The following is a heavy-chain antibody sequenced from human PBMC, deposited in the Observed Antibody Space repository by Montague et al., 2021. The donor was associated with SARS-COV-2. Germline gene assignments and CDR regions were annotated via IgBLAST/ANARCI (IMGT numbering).Heavy chain of an antibody. CDR3: ARGPFWSAAPDY. V-gene: IGHV4-59*01. J-gene: IGHJ4*02. D-gene: IGHD3-3*01. CDR2: IYYSGNT. CDR1: GGSISTYY. Sequence: SETLSLTCTLSGGSISTYYWNWIRQPPGKGLEWIGYIYYSGNTYYNPSLKSRATISVEKSKDQFSLSLTSVTAADTAVYYCARGPFWSAAPDYWGQGILVTVSS.